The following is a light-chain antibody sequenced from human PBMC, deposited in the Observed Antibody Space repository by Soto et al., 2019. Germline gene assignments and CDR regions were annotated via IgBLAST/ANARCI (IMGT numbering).Light chain of an antibody. CDR1: SPNIGSNY. CDR2: ANS. V-gene: IGLV1-47*01. J-gene: IGLJ2*01. CDR3: ATWDDSLRGVL. Sequence: QSVLTQPPSASGTPEQRVTISCSGSSPNIGSNYAYWYRQLPGTAPKLLIYANSQRPSGVPDRFSGSKSGTSASLAISGLRSEDEADYYCATWDDSLRGVLFGGGTKLTVL.